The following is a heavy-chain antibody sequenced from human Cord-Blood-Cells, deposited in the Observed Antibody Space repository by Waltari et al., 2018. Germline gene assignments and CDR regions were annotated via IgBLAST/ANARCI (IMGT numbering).Heavy chain of an antibody. Sequence: EVQLVESGGGLVQPGGSLRLSCAASGFTFSSYWMHWVRQAPGKGLVGVSSVKSDGRSTSYAGSVKGRFTIARDNAKNTLYLQMNSLRAEGTAVYYWASSHGVDIVATDAFDIWGQGTMVTVSS. CDR2: VKSDGRST. J-gene: IGHJ3*02. CDR3: ASSHGVDIVATDAFDI. V-gene: IGHV3-74*01. CDR1: GFTFSSYW. D-gene: IGHD5-12*01.